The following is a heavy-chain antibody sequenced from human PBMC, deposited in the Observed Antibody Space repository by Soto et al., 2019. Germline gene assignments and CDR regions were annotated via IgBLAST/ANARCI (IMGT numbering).Heavy chain of an antibody. J-gene: IGHJ5*02. D-gene: IGHD1-20*01. CDR2: IWYDGSNK. CDR3: ARGGFAWHNWNWFDP. V-gene: IGHV3-33*01. Sequence: GGSLRLSCAASGFTFSSYGMHWVRHAPGKGLEWVAVIWYDGSNKYYADSVKGRFTISRDNSKNTLYLQMNSLRAEDTAVYYCARGGFAWHNWNWFDPWGQGTLVTVSS. CDR1: GFTFSSYG.